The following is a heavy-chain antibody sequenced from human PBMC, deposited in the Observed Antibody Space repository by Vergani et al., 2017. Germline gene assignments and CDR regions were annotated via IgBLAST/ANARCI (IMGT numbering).Heavy chain of an antibody. CDR3: ASKRGACRAAYCHSYDF. V-gene: IGHV4-39*01. CDR1: GDPVISTDYH. CDR2: MDCSGST. Sequence: QVQLQESGPGLVKPSETLSLTCTVSGDPVISTDYHWGWIRQPPGKGLEWIGSMDCSGSTSYNPSPESRISISFETPKNQFSLRLTSVTAADTAMYYCASKRGACRAAYCHSYDFWGPGTLVGVSS. D-gene: IGHD2-15*01. J-gene: IGHJ4*02.